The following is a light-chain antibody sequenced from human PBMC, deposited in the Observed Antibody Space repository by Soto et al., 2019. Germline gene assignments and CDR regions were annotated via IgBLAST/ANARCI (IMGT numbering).Light chain of an antibody. CDR3: QQYETSPDT. Sequence: EIVLTQSPGILSLSPGERATLSCRASQNVYSSLAWYQHKSGQPPRLLIYAASTRLTGIPDRFSGSGSGTDFTLTISGLEPEEFAVYYCQQYETSPDTFGQGTKLEIK. CDR1: QNVYSS. V-gene: IGKV3-20*01. J-gene: IGKJ2*01. CDR2: AAS.